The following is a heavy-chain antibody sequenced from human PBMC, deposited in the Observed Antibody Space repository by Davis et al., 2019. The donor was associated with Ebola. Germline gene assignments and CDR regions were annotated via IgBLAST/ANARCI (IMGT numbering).Heavy chain of an antibody. CDR1: GYTFTGYY. CDR2: INPNSGGT. CDR3: ARGMEYSGYDANYYYYGMDV. D-gene: IGHD5-12*01. Sequence: ASVKVSCKASGYTFTGYYMHWVRQAPGQGLEWMGWINPNSGGTNYAQKFQGWVTMTRDTSISTAYMELSRLRSDDTAVYYCARGMEYSGYDANYYYYGMDVWGQGTTVTVSS. J-gene: IGHJ6*02. V-gene: IGHV1-2*04.